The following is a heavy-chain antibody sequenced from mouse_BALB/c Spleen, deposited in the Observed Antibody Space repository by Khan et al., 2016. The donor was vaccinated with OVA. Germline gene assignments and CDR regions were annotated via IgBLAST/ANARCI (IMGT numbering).Heavy chain of an antibody. D-gene: IGHD2-3*01. Sequence: QVQLQQSGPELVRPGVSVKISCKGSGYTFTDYAMYWVKQSHAKSLEWIGLISTYSGSTNYNQKFKGKVTMTVDKSFSAAYMELARLTSEDSAFYYCARPPYDGYYDYGGQGTTLTVSA. J-gene: IGHJ2*01. CDR2: ISTYSGST. CDR3: ARPPYDGYYDY. V-gene: IGHV1S137*01. CDR1: GYTFTDYA.